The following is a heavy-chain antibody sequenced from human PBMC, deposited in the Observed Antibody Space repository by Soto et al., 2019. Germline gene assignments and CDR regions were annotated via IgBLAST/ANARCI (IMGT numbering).Heavy chain of an antibody. CDR3: ARTTVTTGWFDP. Sequence: PSETLSLTCAVSGGSISSGGYSWSWIRQPPGKGLEWIGYIYHSGSTYYNPSLKSRVTISVDRSKNQFSLKLSSVTAADTAVYYGARTTVTTGWFDPWGQGTLVTGSS. CDR1: GGSISSGGYS. CDR2: IYHSGST. J-gene: IGHJ5*02. D-gene: IGHD4-17*01. V-gene: IGHV4-30-2*01.